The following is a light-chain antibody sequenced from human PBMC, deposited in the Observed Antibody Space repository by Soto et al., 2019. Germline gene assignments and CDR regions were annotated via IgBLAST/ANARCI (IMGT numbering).Light chain of an antibody. V-gene: IGKV1-5*01. J-gene: IGKJ1*01. CDR1: QSISSW. Sequence: DIQMTQSPSTLSASVGDRVTITCRASQSISSWLAWYQQKPGKAPKLLIYAASSFQSGVPSRFSGSGSGTEFTLTIRSLQPDDFATYYCQQYNSYRASGQGTKVDIK. CDR3: QQYNSYRA. CDR2: AAS.